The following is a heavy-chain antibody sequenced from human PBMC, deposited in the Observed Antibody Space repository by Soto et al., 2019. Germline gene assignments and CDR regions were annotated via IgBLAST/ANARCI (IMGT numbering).Heavy chain of an antibody. J-gene: IGHJ4*02. V-gene: IGHV4-39*07. CDR1: GGSISSSSYY. D-gene: IGHD3-10*01. CDR2: IYYSGST. CDR3: ARYFYYGSGSYYNDYYFDY. Sequence: SETLSLTCTVSGGSISSSSYYWGWIRQPPGKGLEWIGSIYYSGSTYYNPSLKSRVTISVDTSKNQFSLKLSSVTAADTAVYYCARYFYYGSGSYYNDYYFDYWGQGTLVTVSS.